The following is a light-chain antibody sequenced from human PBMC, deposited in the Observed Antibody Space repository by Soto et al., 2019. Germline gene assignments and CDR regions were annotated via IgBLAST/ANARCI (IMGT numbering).Light chain of an antibody. CDR1: QSISSY. V-gene: IGKV1-39*01. CDR3: QPSYRTPPET. J-gene: IGKJ1*01. CDR2: AAS. Sequence: DIQMTQSLSSLSASVGDRVTITCRASQSISSYLNWYQQKPGKAPKLLIYAASSLQSGVPSRFSGSGSGTDFTLTISSLQPEDFATYYCQPSYRTPPETFGQGTKVEIK.